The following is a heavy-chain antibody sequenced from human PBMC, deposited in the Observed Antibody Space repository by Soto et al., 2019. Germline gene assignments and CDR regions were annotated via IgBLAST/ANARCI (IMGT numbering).Heavy chain of an antibody. CDR3: ARGNPVVATIGGDY. J-gene: IGHJ4*02. D-gene: IGHD5-12*01. CDR2: IYYSGST. CDR1: DSSNSSGGYY. Sequence: PSGTLSLTCTVSDSSNSSGGYYWSWIRQHPGKGLEWIGYIYYSGSTYYNPSLKSRVTISVDTSKNQFSLKLSSVTAADTAVYYCARGNPVVATIGGDYRGQGTLVTVPS. V-gene: IGHV4-31*03.